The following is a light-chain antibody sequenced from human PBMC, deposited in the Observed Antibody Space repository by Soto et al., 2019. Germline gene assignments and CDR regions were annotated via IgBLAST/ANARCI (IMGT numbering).Light chain of an antibody. Sequence: SVRTQPASGSGSPGQAITISCTGTSSDVGGYNYVSWYQQHPGKAPKLMIYEVSNRPSGVSNRFSGSKSGNTASLTISGLQAEDEADYYCSSYTSSSTYVFGTGTTVTVL. CDR3: SSYTSSSTYV. V-gene: IGLV2-14*01. J-gene: IGLJ1*01. CDR2: EVS. CDR1: SSDVGGYNY.